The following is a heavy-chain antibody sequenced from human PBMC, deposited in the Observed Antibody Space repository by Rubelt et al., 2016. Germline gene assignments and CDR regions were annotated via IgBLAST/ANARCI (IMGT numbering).Heavy chain of an antibody. CDR3: AKLLNPTTWRAVSATDDYYGLDV. D-gene: IGHD6-19*01. CDR2: ISGSGDSP. CDR1: GLTFSNAW. Sequence: GGSLRLSCEASGLTFSNAWMNWVRQAPGRGLEWVPIISGSGDSPFYAEFVKARFTIPKDNSKNTVILQMNSLGGGDTAVYFCAKLLNPTTWRAVSATDDYYGLDVWGQGTTVTVSS. J-gene: IGHJ6*02. V-gene: IGHV3-23*01.